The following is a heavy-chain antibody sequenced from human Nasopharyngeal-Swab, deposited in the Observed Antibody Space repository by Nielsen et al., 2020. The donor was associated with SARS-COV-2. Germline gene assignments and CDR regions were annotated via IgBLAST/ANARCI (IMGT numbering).Heavy chain of an antibody. Sequence: GGSLRLSCGASDFTFSHYWMSWVRQAPGKGLEWVANINHDGSQKYYVDSAKGRFTISRDNSKNSIYLQMDRLRVEDTAVYYCARESSAADYWGQGTLVTVSS. J-gene: IGHJ1*01. CDR2: INHDGSQK. CDR3: ARESSAADY. CDR1: DFTFSHYW. D-gene: IGHD6-13*01. V-gene: IGHV3-7*01.